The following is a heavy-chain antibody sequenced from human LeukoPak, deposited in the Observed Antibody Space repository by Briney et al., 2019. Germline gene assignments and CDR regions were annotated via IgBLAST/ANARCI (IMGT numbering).Heavy chain of an antibody. CDR2: IDWDDDK. Sequence: SGPALVNPTQTLTLTCTFSGFSLSTSGMCVSWIRQPPGKALEWLARIDWDDDKYYSTSLKTRLTISKDTSKNQVVLTMTNMDPVDTATYYCARTHYYDSSGYFHFDYWGQGTLVTVSS. CDR3: ARTHYYDSSGYFHFDY. V-gene: IGHV2-70*11. D-gene: IGHD3-22*01. J-gene: IGHJ4*02. CDR1: GFSLSTSGMC.